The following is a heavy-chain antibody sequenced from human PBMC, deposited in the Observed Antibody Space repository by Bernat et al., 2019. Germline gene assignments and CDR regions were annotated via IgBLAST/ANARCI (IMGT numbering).Heavy chain of an antibody. Sequence: VQLVESGGGVVQPGRSLRLSCAASGFTFKNAWMNWVRQAPGKGLEWVGRIKSETDGGTTDYAAPVKGRFTMSRDGSKDNLYLQMNGLKTEDTAVYYCTTGERSYGVFDHWGQGTLVTVSS. CDR3: TTGERSYGVFDH. V-gene: IGHV3-15*07. J-gene: IGHJ4*02. CDR2: IKSETDGGTT. CDR1: GFTFKNAW. D-gene: IGHD5-18*01.